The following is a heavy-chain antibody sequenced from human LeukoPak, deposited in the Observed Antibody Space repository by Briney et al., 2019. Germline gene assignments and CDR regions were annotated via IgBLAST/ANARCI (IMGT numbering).Heavy chain of an antibody. J-gene: IGHJ5*02. D-gene: IGHD6-19*01. CDR1: GESFSGYY. V-gene: IGHV4-34*01. Sequence: PSETLSLTCAVYGESFSGYYWSWIRQPPGKGLEWIGEINHSGSTNYNPSLKSRVTTSVDTSKNQFSLKLDSVTAADTAVYYCARDSGGSGWQNWFDPWGQGTLVIVSS. CDR2: INHSGST. CDR3: ARDSGGSGWQNWFDP.